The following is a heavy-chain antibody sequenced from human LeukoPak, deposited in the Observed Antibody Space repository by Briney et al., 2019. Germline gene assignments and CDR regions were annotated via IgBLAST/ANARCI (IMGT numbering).Heavy chain of an antibody. J-gene: IGHJ4*02. CDR3: AKDLRSMIVVGGFNH. CDR1: GFTFDDDA. V-gene: IGHV3-9*01. Sequence: GGSLRLSCGASGFTFDDDAMHWVRQAPGKGLEWVAGISWNSGSIGYADSVKGRFTISRDNAKNSLYLQMNSLRPEDTALYYCAKDLRSMIVVGGFNHWGQGTLVTVSS. CDR2: ISWNSGSI. D-gene: IGHD3-22*01.